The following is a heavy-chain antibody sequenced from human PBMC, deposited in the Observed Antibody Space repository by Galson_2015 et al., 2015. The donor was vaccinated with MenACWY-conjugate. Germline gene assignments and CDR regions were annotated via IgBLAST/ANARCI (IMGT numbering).Heavy chain of an antibody. CDR2: IIPIFGTA. Sequence: CKASGGTFSSYAISWVRQAPGQGLEWMGGIIPIFGTANYAQKFQGRVTITADESTSTAYMELSSLRSEDTAVYYCARGEGVVTYYYDSSGYYPKGAFDYWGQGTLVTVSS. CDR3: ARGEGVVTYYYDSSGYYPKGAFDY. V-gene: IGHV1-69*01. J-gene: IGHJ4*02. CDR1: GGTFSSYA. D-gene: IGHD3-22*01.